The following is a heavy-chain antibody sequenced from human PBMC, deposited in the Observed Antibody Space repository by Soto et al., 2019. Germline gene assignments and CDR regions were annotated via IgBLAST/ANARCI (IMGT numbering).Heavy chain of an antibody. CDR3: ARSFSLVSSSPGRYYYYYGMDV. J-gene: IGHJ6*02. CDR2: IYHSGST. D-gene: IGHD6-6*01. Sequence: LSLTCAVSGGYXXSGGYSWSWIRQQPGKGLEXXGYIYHSGSTYYNPSLKSRVTISVDRSKNQFSLKLSSVTAADTAVYYCARSFSLVSSSPGRYYYYYGMDVWGQGTTVTVSS. CDR1: GGYXXSGGYS. V-gene: IGHV4-30-2*01.